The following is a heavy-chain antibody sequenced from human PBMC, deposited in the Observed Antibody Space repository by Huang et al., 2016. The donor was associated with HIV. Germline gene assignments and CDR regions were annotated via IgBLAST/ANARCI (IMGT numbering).Heavy chain of an antibody. CDR2: ISYDGSNK. CDR3: AKDGADEEWDIDY. Sequence: VQLVESGGGVVQPGRSLRLACAASGFSFSTYGLHWVRQAPGKGLELVAVISYDGSNKYYAHSVKGRFTISRDTSENKVYLQMNSLRHEDTAVYYCAKDGADEEWDIDYWGQGTLVTVSS. V-gene: IGHV3-30*18. D-gene: IGHD1-26*01. CDR1: GFSFSTYG. J-gene: IGHJ4*02.